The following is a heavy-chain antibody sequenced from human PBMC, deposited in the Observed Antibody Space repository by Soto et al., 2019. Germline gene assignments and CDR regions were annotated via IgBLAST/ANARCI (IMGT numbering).Heavy chain of an antibody. V-gene: IGHV4-61*01. Sequence: SETLSLTCTVSGGSVSSGSYYWSWIRQPPGKGLEWIGYIYYSGSTNYNPSLKSRVTISVDTSKNQFSLKLSSVTAADTAVYYCARRGKQQLVFDYWGQGTLVTVSS. CDR3: ARRGKQQLVFDY. D-gene: IGHD6-13*01. CDR2: IYYSGST. CDR1: GGSVSSGSYY. J-gene: IGHJ4*02.